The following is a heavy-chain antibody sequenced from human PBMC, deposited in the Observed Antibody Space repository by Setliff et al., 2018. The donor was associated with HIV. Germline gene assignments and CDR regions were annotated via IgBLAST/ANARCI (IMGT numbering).Heavy chain of an antibody. CDR2: INHSGST. J-gene: IGHJ5*02. CDR3: AREQPYYNFWSGYYSNWFDP. Sequence: SETLSLTCAVYGGSFSGYYWSWIRQPPGKGLEWIGEINHSGSTNYNPSLKSRVTISVDTSKNQFSLKLSSATAADTAVYYCAREQPYYNFWSGYYSNWFDPWGQGTLVTV. CDR1: GGSFSGYY. V-gene: IGHV4-34*01. D-gene: IGHD3-3*01.